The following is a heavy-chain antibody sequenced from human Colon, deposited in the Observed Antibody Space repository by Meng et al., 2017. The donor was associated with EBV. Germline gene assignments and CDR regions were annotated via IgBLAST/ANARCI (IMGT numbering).Heavy chain of an antibody. V-gene: IGHV4-4*02. CDR2: IYHSGST. Sequence: QLQAQESGPGLVKASGTLSLTCAVSGGCISSRNWWSWVRQPPGKGLEWIGEIYHSGSTNYNPSLKSRVTISVDESKNQFSLRLSSVTAADTAVYYCARVGAYCGGDCYHPRWGQGTLVTVSS. CDR1: GGCISSRNW. J-gene: IGHJ4*02. D-gene: IGHD2-21*02. CDR3: ARVGAYCGGDCYHPR.